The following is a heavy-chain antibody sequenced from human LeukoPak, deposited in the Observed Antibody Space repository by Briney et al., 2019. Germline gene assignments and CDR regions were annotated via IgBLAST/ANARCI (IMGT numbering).Heavy chain of an antibody. CDR3: ARDGLYCSSTSCYGRY. V-gene: IGHV3-21*01. J-gene: IGHJ4*02. CDR1: GFTFSSYS. Sequence: GGSLRLSCAASGFTFSSYSMNWVRQAPGKGLEWASSISSSSSYIYYADSVKGRFTISRDNAKNSLYLQMNSLRAEDTAVYYCARDGLYCSSTSCYGRYWGQGTLVTVSS. D-gene: IGHD2-2*01. CDR2: ISSSSSYI.